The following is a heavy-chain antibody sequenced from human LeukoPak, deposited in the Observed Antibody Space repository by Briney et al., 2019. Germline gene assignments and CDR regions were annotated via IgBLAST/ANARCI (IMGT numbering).Heavy chain of an antibody. J-gene: IGHJ4*02. Sequence: GESLKIFWKAFGNSFTRNLIDWVRPVPGKGLGWMGIIFPADSDTRYSPSFQGQVSISADKSISTAYLQWSSLKASDTAIYYCARQGPSDYWGQGTLVTVSS. CDR2: IFPADSDT. CDR3: ARQGPSDY. CDR1: GNSFTRNL. V-gene: IGHV5-51*01.